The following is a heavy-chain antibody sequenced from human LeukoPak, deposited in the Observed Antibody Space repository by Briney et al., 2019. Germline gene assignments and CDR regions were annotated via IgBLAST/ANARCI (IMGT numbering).Heavy chain of an antibody. Sequence: PSETLSLTCTVSGGSISSYYWSWIRQPPGKGLERIGYIYTSGSTNYNPSLKSRVTISVDTSKNQFSLKLSSVTAADTAVYYCARHPARYCSSTSCYTGYWFDPWGQGTLVTVSS. V-gene: IGHV4-4*09. J-gene: IGHJ5*02. CDR3: ARHPARYCSSTSCYTGYWFDP. D-gene: IGHD2-2*02. CDR2: IYTSGST. CDR1: GGSISSYY.